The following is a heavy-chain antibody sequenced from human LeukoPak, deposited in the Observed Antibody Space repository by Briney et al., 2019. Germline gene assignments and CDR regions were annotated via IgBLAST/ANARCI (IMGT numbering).Heavy chain of an antibody. CDR1: GFTFSSYA. V-gene: IGHV3-23*01. J-gene: IGHJ4*02. Sequence: PGGSLRLSCAASGFTFSSYAMSWVRQAPGKGLEWVSAINFSGGTTYYADSVKGRFTISRDNSKNTLYLQMNSLRAEDTAVYYCATYYYDSSGTLDYWGQGTLVTVSS. CDR3: ATYYYDSSGTLDY. D-gene: IGHD3-22*01. CDR2: INFSGGTT.